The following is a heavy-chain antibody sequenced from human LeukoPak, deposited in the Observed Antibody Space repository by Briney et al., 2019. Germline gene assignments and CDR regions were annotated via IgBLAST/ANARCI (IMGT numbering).Heavy chain of an antibody. Sequence: ASVKVSCKASGYTFTSYAMNWVRQAPGQGLEWMGWISAYNGNTNYAQKLQGRVTMTTDTSTSTAYMELRSLRSDDTAVYYCARDFTGGNYFNDYWGQGTLVTVSS. CDR2: ISAYNGNT. CDR1: GYTFTSYA. V-gene: IGHV1-18*01. J-gene: IGHJ4*02. D-gene: IGHD1-26*01. CDR3: ARDFTGGNYFNDY.